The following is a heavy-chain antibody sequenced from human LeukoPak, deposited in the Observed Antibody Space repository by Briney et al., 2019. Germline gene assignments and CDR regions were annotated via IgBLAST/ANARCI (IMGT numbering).Heavy chain of an antibody. CDR1: GGSFSGYY. Sequence: SETLSLTCAVYGGSFSGYYWSWIRQPPGKGLDGIGEINHSGSTNYNPSLKSRVTISVDTSKNQFSLKLSSVTAADTAVYYCARGAGRDFDWLLEFDYWGQGTLVTVSS. J-gene: IGHJ4*02. CDR2: INHSGST. D-gene: IGHD3-9*01. V-gene: IGHV4-34*01. CDR3: ARGAGRDFDWLLEFDY.